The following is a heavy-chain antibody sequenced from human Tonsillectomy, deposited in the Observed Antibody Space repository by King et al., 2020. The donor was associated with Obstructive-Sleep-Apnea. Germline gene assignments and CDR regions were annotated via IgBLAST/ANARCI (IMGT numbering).Heavy chain of an antibody. V-gene: IGHV1-69*10. J-gene: IGHJ4*02. CDR1: GGTFSSYA. D-gene: IGHD3-10*01. CDR2: IIPILGIA. Sequence: QLVQSGAEVKKPGSSVKVSCKASGGTFSSYAISWVRQAPGQGLEWMGGIIPILGIANYAQKFQGRVTITADKSTSTAYMELSSLRSEDTAVNYCSRGVWFGELDAPYYFDYWGQGTLVTVSS. CDR3: SRGVWFGELDAPYYFDY.